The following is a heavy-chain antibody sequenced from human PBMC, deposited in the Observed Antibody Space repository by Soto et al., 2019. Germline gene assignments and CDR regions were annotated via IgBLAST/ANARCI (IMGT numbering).Heavy chain of an antibody. J-gene: IGHJ4*02. Sequence: GGSLRLSCVGSGISFTTAWMNWVRQAPGKGLEWVGRIKSKTDGETVDYAAPVRGRFIISRDDSKNTVYLSVSGLKTEDTAIYYCATQQFFDASGFSFDQWGQGNLVTVSS. D-gene: IGHD3-22*01. CDR2: IKSKTDGETV. CDR3: ATQQFFDASGFSFDQ. V-gene: IGHV3-15*01. CDR1: GISFTTAW.